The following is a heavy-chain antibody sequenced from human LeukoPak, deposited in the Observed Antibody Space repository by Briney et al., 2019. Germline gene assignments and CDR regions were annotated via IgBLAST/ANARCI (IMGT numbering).Heavy chain of an antibody. D-gene: IGHD4/OR15-4a*01. CDR1: RFTFSSYS. CDR2: ISGGGYTT. Sequence: PAGSLTLSCTASRFTFSSYSMSWVRQAPGKGLEWVSTISGGGYTTYYADSVRGRFTISRDNSKNTLFLQMNSLRPEDTAVYYCAKDPHPSYCPRECYGGWGQGTLVTVSS. V-gene: IGHV3-23*01. J-gene: IGHJ4*02. CDR3: AKDPHPSYCPRECYGG.